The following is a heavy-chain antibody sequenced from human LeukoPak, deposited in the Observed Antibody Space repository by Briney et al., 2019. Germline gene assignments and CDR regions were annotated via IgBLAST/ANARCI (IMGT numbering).Heavy chain of an antibody. CDR1: GYTFTSYY. V-gene: IGHV1-46*01. J-gene: IGHJ5*02. CDR3: ARDACSTTICQAGGNWFDP. CDR2: INPSGGST. D-gene: IGHD2-2*01. Sequence: ASVKVPCRASGYTFTSYYMHWVRQAPGQGLEWMGIINPSGGSTSYAQKFQGRVTMTRDTSTSAVYMELSSLRSEDTAVYFCARDACSTTICQAGGNWFDPWGQGTLVIVS.